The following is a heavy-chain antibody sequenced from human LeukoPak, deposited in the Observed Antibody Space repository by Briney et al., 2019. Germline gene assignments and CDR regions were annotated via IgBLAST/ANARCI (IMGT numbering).Heavy chain of an antibody. CDR2: IYTSGST. Sequence: SETLSLTCTVSGGSISSSSYYWSWIRQPAGKGLEWIGRIYTSGSTNYNLSLKSRVTISVDTSKNQFSLKLSSVTAADTAVYYCAGAFDYWGQGTLVTVSS. CDR1: GGSISSSSYY. CDR3: AGAFDY. V-gene: IGHV4-61*02. J-gene: IGHJ4*02.